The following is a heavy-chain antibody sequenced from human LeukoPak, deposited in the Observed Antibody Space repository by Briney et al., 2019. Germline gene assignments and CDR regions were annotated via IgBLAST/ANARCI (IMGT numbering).Heavy chain of an antibody. Sequence: GGSLRLSCAASGFTFGNYWMTWVRQAPGEGLDWVGRIASKTDGGATDYAAPVKGRFTTSRDDSKNTLNLQMNSLKTEDTAVYYCTTGIRGDWGQGTLVTVSS. CDR2: IASKTDGGAT. V-gene: IGHV3-15*04. CDR1: GFTFGNYW. D-gene: IGHD3-10*01. CDR3: TTGIRGD. J-gene: IGHJ4*02.